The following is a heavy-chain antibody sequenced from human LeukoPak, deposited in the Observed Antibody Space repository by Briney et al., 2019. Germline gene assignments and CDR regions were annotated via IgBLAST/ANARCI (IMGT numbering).Heavy chain of an antibody. J-gene: IGHJ4*02. V-gene: IGHV1-2*02. D-gene: IGHD2-2*01. CDR1: GYTFTGYC. CDR2: INPNSGGP. CDR3: ARDDGISSTFDY. Sequence: ASVKVCCKASGYTFTGYCMHWVRQAPGQGLEWMGCINPNSGGPNYAQKFQGRVTMARATSLSKAYMELSRVRADDTDGYYCARDDGISSTFDYWGQGTLVTVSS.